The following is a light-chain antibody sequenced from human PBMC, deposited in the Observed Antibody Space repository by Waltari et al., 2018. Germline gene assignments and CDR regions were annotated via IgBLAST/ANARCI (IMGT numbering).Light chain of an antibody. CDR1: QSISSY. Sequence: DIQMAQSPSSLSASVGDRVTITCRASQSISSYLNWYQQKPGKAPKLLIYAASSLQSGAPSRFSGSGSGTDFTLTISSLQPEDFATYYCQQSYSNPALTFGGGTKVEIK. CDR3: QQSYSNPALT. J-gene: IGKJ4*01. V-gene: IGKV1-39*01. CDR2: AAS.